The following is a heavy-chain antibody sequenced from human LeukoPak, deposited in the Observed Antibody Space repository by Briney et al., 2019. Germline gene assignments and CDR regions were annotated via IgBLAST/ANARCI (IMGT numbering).Heavy chain of an antibody. CDR2: FEHEDGET. CDR3: ATEIFGVVIGGLAYDI. Sequence: ASVKVSCKVSGYTLTELSMHWVRQAPGKGLEGMGGFEHEDGETFYAQELQGRVTMTEDTSTDTAYMELSSLRFEDTAAYYCATEIFGVVIGGLAYDIWGQGTMVTVSS. V-gene: IGHV1-24*01. D-gene: IGHD3-3*01. CDR1: GYTLTELS. J-gene: IGHJ3*02.